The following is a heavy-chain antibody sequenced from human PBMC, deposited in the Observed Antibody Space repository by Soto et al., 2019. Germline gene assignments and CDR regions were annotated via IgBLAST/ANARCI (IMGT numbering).Heavy chain of an antibody. V-gene: IGHV1-18*04. CDR1: GYTFTSYG. CDR3: ARGNLGYCSSTSCYRDWFDP. D-gene: IGHD2-2*01. J-gene: IGHJ5*02. Sequence: ASVKVSCKASGYTFTSYGISWVRQAPGQGLEWMGWISAYNGNTNYAQKLQGRVTMTTDTSTSTAYMELRSLRSDDTAVYYCARGNLGYCSSTSCYRDWFDPWGQGTLVTVSS. CDR2: ISAYNGNT.